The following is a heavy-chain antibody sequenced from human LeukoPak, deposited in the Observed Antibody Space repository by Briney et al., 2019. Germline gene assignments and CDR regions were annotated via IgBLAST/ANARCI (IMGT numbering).Heavy chain of an antibody. Sequence: GASEKLSCTASGYTFTIYDINWVRHATGQGLEWMGCMNPNSGNTGYAQKFQGRVTMTRNTSISTAYMELSSLRSEDTAVYYCARGYHSSSSSYYMDVWGKGTTVTVSS. CDR3: ARGYHSSSSSYYMDV. J-gene: IGHJ6*03. CDR1: GYTFTIYD. CDR2: MNPNSGNT. D-gene: IGHD6-13*01. V-gene: IGHV1-8*01.